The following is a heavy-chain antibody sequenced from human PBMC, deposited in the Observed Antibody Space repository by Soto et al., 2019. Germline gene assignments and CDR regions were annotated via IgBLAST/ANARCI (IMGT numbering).Heavy chain of an antibody. Sequence: SETLALTCAVSGVSVTNGDYYWSWMRQSPGKGLEWTGNIYYSETTNYNPSLNSRLTISIDTSRNQFSLQLTSVTAADTAIYYCARQRRGGYWFDPWGQGTLVTVSS. J-gene: IGHJ5*02. CDR3: ARQRRGGYWFDP. CDR1: GVSVTNGDYY. CDR2: IYYSETT. V-gene: IGHV4-30-4*01.